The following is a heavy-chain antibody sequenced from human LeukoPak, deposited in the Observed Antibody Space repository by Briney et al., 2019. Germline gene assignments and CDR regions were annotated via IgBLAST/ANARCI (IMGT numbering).Heavy chain of an antibody. CDR1: GFTFSNAW. J-gene: IGHJ4*02. CDR2: IKSKTDGGTT. D-gene: IGHD3-10*01. CDR3: TTVKVRGVIRPPDY. Sequence: PGGSLRLSCAASGFTFSNAWMSWVRQAPGKGLEWVGRIKSKTDGGTTDYAAPVKGRFTISRDESKNTLYLQMDSLKTEDTAVYYCTTVKVRGVIRPPDYWGQGTLVTVSS. V-gene: IGHV3-15*01.